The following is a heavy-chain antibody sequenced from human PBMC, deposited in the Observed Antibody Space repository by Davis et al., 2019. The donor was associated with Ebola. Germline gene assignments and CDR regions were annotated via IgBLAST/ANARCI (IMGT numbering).Heavy chain of an antibody. CDR3: ARDEAGGGLDY. V-gene: IGHV1-18*04. CDR1: GYTFVNYG. CDR2: IRLYDGNT. J-gene: IGHJ4*02. D-gene: IGHD4-23*01. Sequence: AASVKVSCKASGYTFVNYGVTWVRQAPGQGLEWPGWIRLYDGNTNYAQKLQDRVTMTTDTSTTTVFMELRNLRSDDTAVYYCARDEAGGGLDYWGQGTLVTVSS.